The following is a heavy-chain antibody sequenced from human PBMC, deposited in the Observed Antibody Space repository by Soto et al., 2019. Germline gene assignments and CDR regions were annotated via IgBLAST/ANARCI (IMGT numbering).Heavy chain of an antibody. CDR3: ASQQLGPSYYYGMDV. Sequence: SVKTACKAAWCTVSSYTTSGVGQSPEQGLEWMGGIIPIFGTANYAQKFQGRVTITADESTSTAYMELSSLRSEDTAVYYCASQQLGPSYYYGMDVWGQGTTVTVSS. CDR2: IIPIFGTA. J-gene: IGHJ6*02. V-gene: IGHV1-69*01. CDR1: WCTVSSYT. D-gene: IGHD6-6*01.